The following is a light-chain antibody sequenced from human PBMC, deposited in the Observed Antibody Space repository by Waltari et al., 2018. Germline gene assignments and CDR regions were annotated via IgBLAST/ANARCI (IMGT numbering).Light chain of an antibody. CDR1: QRINTW. V-gene: IGKV1-5*01. CDR3: QQYYRYYT. CDR2: AVS. J-gene: IGKJ2*01. Sequence: IQITQSPSALSASVGDRVTITCRASQRINTWMAWYQQRPGKAPKVLIYAVSTLESGVPSRFSGSGSGTEFTLAINNLQPEDFATYYCQQYYRYYTFGQGTKLEIK.